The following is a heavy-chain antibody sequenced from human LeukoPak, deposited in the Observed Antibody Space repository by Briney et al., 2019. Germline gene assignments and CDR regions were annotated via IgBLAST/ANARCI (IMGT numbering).Heavy chain of an antibody. J-gene: IGHJ4*02. Sequence: ASVRVSCKASGYTFTSYAMHWVRQAPGQRLEWMGWINAGNGNTKYSQKFQGRVTITRYTSASTAYMELSSLRSEDTAVYYCARVGRRYFDWLPPDLPYWGQGTLVTVSS. CDR3: ARVGRRYFDWLPPDLPY. CDR2: INAGNGNT. CDR1: GYTFTSYA. D-gene: IGHD3-9*01. V-gene: IGHV1-3*01.